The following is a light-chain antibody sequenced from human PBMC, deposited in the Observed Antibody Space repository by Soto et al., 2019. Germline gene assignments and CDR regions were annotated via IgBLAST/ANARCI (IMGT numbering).Light chain of an antibody. Sequence: EIVLTQSPGNLSLSPGARATLSCRASRGISSNLAWYQQKPGQDPRLLIYDASNRATGIPARFSRSGSGTDFTLTISSLEPEDFAVYDCQQRSNWPLTFGGGTKVDIK. V-gene: IGKV3-11*01. CDR1: RGISSN. CDR3: QQRSNWPLT. J-gene: IGKJ4*01. CDR2: DAS.